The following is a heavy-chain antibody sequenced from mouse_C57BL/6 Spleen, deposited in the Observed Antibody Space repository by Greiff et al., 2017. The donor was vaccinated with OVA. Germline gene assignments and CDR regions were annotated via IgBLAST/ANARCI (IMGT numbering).Heavy chain of an antibody. V-gene: IGHV1-26*01. Sequence: EVQLQESGPELVKPGASVKISCKASGYTFTDYYMNWVKQSHGKSLEWIGDINPNNGGTSYNQKFKGKATLTVDKSSSTAYMELRSLTSEDSAVYYCALLYFDYWGQGTTRTVSS. CDR3: ALLYFDY. CDR1: GYTFTDYY. J-gene: IGHJ2*01. CDR2: INPNNGGT. D-gene: IGHD2-10*01.